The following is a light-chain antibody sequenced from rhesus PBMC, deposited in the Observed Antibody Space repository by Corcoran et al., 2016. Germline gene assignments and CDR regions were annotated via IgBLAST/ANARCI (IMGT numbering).Light chain of an antibody. CDR2: YAS. CDR3: QQHNSYPRT. CDR1: QAITNS. Sequence: DIQMTQSPSSLSASVGDTVTITCRASQAITNSLAWYQQKPGKAPRPLVYYASNLESGVPERFSGSGSGTDFTLTISSLQPEDFATYYCQQHNSYPRTFGQGTKVEIK. J-gene: IGKJ1*01. V-gene: IGKV1S14*01.